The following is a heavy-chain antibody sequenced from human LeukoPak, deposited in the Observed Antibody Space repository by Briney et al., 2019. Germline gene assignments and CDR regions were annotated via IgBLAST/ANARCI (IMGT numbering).Heavy chain of an antibody. V-gene: IGHV1-2*02. CDR1: GFTFTSSA. CDR2: INPNSGGT. J-gene: IGHJ4*02. D-gene: IGHD3-22*01. Sequence: GASVKVSCKASGFTFTSSAMQWVRQAPGQGLEWMGWINPNSGGTNYAQKFQGRVTMTRDTSISTAYMELSRLRSDDTAVYYCARAYEDYYDSSGYPSWGQGTLVTVSS. CDR3: ARAYEDYYDSSGYPS.